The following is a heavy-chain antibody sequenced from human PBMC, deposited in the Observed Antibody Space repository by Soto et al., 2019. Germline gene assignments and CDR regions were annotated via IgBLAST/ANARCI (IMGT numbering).Heavy chain of an antibody. CDR1: GFTFSSYA. CDR3: ARDPDKGYCSGGSCHYYYYGMDV. J-gene: IGHJ6*02. CDR2: ISYDGSNK. D-gene: IGHD2-15*01. V-gene: IGHV3-30-3*01. Sequence: PGGSLRLSCAASGFTFSSYAMHWVRQAPGKGLEWVAVISYDGSNKYYADSVKGRFTISRDNSKNTLYLQMNSLRAEDTAVYYCARDPDKGYCSGGSCHYYYYGMDVWGQGTTVTVSS.